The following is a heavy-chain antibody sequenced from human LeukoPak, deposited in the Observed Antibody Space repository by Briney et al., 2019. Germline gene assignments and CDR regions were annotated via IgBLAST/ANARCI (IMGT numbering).Heavy chain of an antibody. J-gene: IGHJ3*02. CDR1: GFNFSSYG. CDR3: ARGRFGELSVATFDI. Sequence: GRSLRLSCAASGFNFSSYGMHWVRQAPGKGLEWLAVISSDASNKYYADSVKGRFTISRDNSKNTLYLQMNSLRAEDTAVYYCARGRFGELSVATFDIWGQGTMVTVSS. V-gene: IGHV3-30*03. D-gene: IGHD3-10*01. CDR2: ISSDASNK.